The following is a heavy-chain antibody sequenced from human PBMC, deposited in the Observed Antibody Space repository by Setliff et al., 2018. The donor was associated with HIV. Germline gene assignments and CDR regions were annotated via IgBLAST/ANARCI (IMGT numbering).Heavy chain of an antibody. J-gene: IGHJ2*01. CDR2: IYHSGST. V-gene: IGHV4-38-2*01. CDR3: VRRRETIVVVIGIPNWYFDL. D-gene: IGHD2-21*01. Sequence: SETLSLTCAVSGYSISSGYYWGWIRQPPGKGLEWIGTIYHSGSTYYNQSLKSRVTISVDTSKNQFSLRLSSVTAADSAVYYCVRRRETIVVVIGIPNWYFDLWGRGTLVTVSS. CDR1: GYSISSGYY.